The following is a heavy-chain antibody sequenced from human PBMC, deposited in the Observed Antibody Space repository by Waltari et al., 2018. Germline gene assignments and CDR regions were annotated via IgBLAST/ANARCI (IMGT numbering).Heavy chain of an antibody. CDR3: AKDGSYYESSGYYFDY. CDR2: ISFDGGTT. Sequence: DVPLVASGGVVVQPGGSMHLSFSATGFTFADYTMLRVRQAPGKGLDWFSRISFDGGTTLYADSVKGRFTISIDNTKNSLYLQMNRLRTEDTALYYCAKDGSYYESSGYYFDYWGQGTLVTVSS. CDR1: GFTFADYT. J-gene: IGHJ4*02. V-gene: IGHV3-43*01. D-gene: IGHD3-22*01.